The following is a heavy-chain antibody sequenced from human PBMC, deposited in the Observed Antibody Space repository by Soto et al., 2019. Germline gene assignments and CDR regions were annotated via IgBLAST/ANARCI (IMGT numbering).Heavy chain of an antibody. CDR1: GFAFDNYP. V-gene: IGHV3-23*01. CDR3: AKPIPCGGYCYAPLDY. D-gene: IGHD2-21*02. Sequence: EVQLLESGGGLAHPGGSLRLSCAASGFAFDNYPMNWVRQAPGKGLEWVSAIRGSGGRTFYADSVQGRLTISRDNSKNTLYLHMSSLRAEDTAVYYCAKPIPCGGYCYAPLDYWGPGTLVTVSS. CDR2: IRGSGGRT. J-gene: IGHJ4*02.